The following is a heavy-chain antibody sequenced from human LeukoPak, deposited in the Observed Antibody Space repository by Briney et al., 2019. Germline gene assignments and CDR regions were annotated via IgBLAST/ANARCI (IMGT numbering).Heavy chain of an antibody. J-gene: IGHJ4*02. D-gene: IGHD1-26*01. CDR2: TYYRSQWYY. V-gene: IGHV6-1*01. CDR3: ARGWELSH. Sequence: SQTLSLTCAISGDSVSSDSAAWNWIRQSPSRGLEWLGRTYYRSQWYYDHALSVRSRITIHPDTSKNQFSLQLISVTPEDTAVYYCARGWELSHWGQGTLVTVSS. CDR1: GDSVSSDSAA.